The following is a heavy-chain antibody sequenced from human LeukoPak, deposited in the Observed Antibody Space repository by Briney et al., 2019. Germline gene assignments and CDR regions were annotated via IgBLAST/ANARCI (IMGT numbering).Heavy chain of an antibody. D-gene: IGHD3-10*01. V-gene: IGHV3-23*01. CDR3: AKGSGNSYGSGPFDY. CDR2: ITASGDRT. J-gene: IGHJ4*02. Sequence: GGSLRLSCAASGFTFSSYWMHWVRQAPGKGLEWVSGITASGDRTFYGDSVRGRFTMSRDNSKNTVYLQMNSLRVDDTAVYYCAKGSGNSYGSGPFDYWGQGTLVTVSS. CDR1: GFTFSSYW.